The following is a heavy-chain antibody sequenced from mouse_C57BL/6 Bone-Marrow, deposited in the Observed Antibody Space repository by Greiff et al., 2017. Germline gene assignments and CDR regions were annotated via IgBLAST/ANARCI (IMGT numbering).Heavy chain of an antibody. CDR2: IDPSDSYT. CDR1: GYTFTSYW. J-gene: IGHJ4*01. V-gene: IGHV1-59*01. D-gene: IGHD2-5*01. CDR3: ARDSNDAMDY. Sequence: QVQLQQPGAELVRPGTSVKLSCKASGYTFTSYWMHWVKQRPGQGLEWIGVIDPSDSYTNYNQKFKGKATLTVDTSSSTAYMQLSSLTSEDSAVYYGARDSNDAMDYWGQGTSVTVSS.